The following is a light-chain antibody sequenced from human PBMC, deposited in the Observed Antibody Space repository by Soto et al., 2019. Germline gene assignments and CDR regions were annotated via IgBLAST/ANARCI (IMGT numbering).Light chain of an antibody. CDR2: DAS. Sequence: DIPMTQSPSSLSASVGDRVTITCRASQDITNLLDWFRHRPGKAPEALIYDASALHSGVPSKFSGSGSGTDFTLTISSLQPEDFATYYCLQYNSYPRTFGPGTKVDIK. CDR3: LQYNSYPRT. J-gene: IGKJ1*01. CDR1: QDITNL. V-gene: IGKV1-16*02.